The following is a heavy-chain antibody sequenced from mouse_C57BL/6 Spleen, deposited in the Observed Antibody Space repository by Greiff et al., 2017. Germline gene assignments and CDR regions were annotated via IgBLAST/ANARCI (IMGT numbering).Heavy chain of an antibody. CDR2: ISDGGSYT. CDR1: GFTFSSYA. V-gene: IGHV5-4*01. J-gene: IGHJ2*01. Sequence: EVHLVESGGGLVKPGGSLKLSCAASGFTFSSYAMSWVRQTPEKRLEWVATISDGGSYTYYPDNVKGRFTISRDNAKNNLYLQMSHLKSEDTAMYYCARDIGTSQYYFDYWGQGTTLTVSS. CDR3: ARDIGTSQYYFDY. D-gene: IGHD4-1*01.